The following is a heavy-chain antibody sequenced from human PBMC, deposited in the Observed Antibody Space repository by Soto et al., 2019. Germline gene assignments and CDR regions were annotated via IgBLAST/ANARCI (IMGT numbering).Heavy chain of an antibody. CDR3: AKDHGSGYYEIDY. CDR1: GFTFSSYG. CDR2: ISYDGSNK. J-gene: IGHJ4*02. Sequence: QVQLVESGGGVVQPGRSLRLSCAASGFTFSSYGMHWVRQAPGKGLEWVAVISYDGSNKYYADSVKGRFTISRDNSKNTLYLQMNSLRAEDTAVYYCAKDHGSGYYEIDYWGQGTLVTVSS. D-gene: IGHD3-22*01. V-gene: IGHV3-30*18.